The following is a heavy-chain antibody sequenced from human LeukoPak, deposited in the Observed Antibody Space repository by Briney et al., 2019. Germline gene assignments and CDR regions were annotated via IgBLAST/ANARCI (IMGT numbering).Heavy chain of an antibody. Sequence: GGSLRLSCAASGFTFSSYAMTWVRQAPGKGLEWVSGISAGAGTYYADSVTGRFTVSRDNSKDILYLQMNSLRAEDTAVYYCAKEPRYSSSWYGDYWGQGTLVTVSS. D-gene: IGHD6-13*01. CDR1: GFTFSSYA. CDR2: ISAGAGT. CDR3: AKEPRYSSSWYGDY. J-gene: IGHJ4*02. V-gene: IGHV3-23*01.